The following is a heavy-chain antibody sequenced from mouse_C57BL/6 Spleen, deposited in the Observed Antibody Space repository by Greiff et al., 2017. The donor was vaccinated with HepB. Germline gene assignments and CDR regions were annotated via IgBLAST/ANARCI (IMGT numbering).Heavy chain of an antibody. J-gene: IGHJ4*01. CDR2: INPGSGGT. Sequence: VQLQQSGAELVRPGTSVKVSCKASGYAFTNYLIEWVKQRPGQGLEWIGVINPGSGGTNYNEKFKGKATLTADKSSSTAYMQLSSLTSEDSAVYFCARWGKDYAMDCWGQGTSVTVSS. CDR1: GYAFTNYL. CDR3: ARWGKDYAMDC. D-gene: IGHD1-3*01. V-gene: IGHV1-54*01.